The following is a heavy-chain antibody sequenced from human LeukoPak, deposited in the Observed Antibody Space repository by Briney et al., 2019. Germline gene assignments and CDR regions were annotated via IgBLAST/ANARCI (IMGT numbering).Heavy chain of an antibody. V-gene: IGHV3-23*01. Sequence: PGGSLRLSCAASGFTFSSYAMSWVRQAPGKGLEWVSAISGSGGSTYYADSVKGRLTISRDNSKNTLYLQMNSLRAEDTAVYYCAKVRYSSSWFDYWGQGTLVTVSS. CDR3: AKVRYSSSWFDY. CDR2: ISGSGGST. J-gene: IGHJ5*01. D-gene: IGHD6-13*01. CDR1: GFTFSSYA.